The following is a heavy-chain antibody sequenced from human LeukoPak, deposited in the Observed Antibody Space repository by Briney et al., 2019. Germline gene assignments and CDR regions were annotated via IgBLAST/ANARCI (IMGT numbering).Heavy chain of an antibody. CDR1: GGSISSGGYY. D-gene: IGHD3-22*01. Sequence: SETLSLTCTVSGGSISSGGYYWSWIRQHPGKGLEWIGYIYYSGGTYYNPSLKSRVTISVDTSKNQFSLKLSCVTAADTAVYYCARIYRPYYDSSGYYFPSYWYFDLWGRGTLVTVSS. V-gene: IGHV4-31*03. CDR3: ARIYRPYYDSSGYYFPSYWYFDL. CDR2: IYYSGGT. J-gene: IGHJ2*01.